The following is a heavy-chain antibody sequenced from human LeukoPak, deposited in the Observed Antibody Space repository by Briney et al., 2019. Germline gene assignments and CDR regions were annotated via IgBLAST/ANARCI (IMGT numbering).Heavy chain of an antibody. Sequence: GGSLRLSRAVSGLTFRSYWMSWVRQAPGKGLEWVANINQDGSEKYFVDSVKGRFTISRDNAKNSLHLQMNTLRAKDTAVYYCARERDGRFFDYWGQGTLVTV. CDR2: INQDGSEK. J-gene: IGHJ4*02. V-gene: IGHV3-7*01. CDR3: ARERDGRFFDY. D-gene: IGHD5-24*01. CDR1: GLTFRSYW.